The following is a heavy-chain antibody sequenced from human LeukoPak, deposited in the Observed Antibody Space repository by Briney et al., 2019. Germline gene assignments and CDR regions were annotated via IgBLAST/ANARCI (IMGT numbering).Heavy chain of an antibody. J-gene: IGHJ4*02. V-gene: IGHV3-21*01. CDR3: ARRRSLYYFDY. CDR1: GFTFSSYS. CDR2: TSSSSSYI. Sequence: GGSLRLSCAASGFTFSSYSMNWVRQAPGKGLEWVSSTSSSSSYIYYADSVKGRFTISRDNAKNSLYLQMNSLRAEDTAVYYCARRRSLYYFDYWGQGTLVTVSS.